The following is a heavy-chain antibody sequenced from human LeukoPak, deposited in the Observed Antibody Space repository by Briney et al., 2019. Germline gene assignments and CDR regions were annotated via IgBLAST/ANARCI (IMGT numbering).Heavy chain of an antibody. Sequence: PGGSLRLSCAASGFTFSSYSMNWVRQAPGKGLEWVSSISSSSSYIYYADSVKGRFTISRDNAKNSLYLQMNSLRAEDTAVYYCATAPYDILTGYSPYYFDYWGQGTLVTVSS. CDR1: GFTFSSYS. D-gene: IGHD3-9*01. CDR3: ATAPYDILTGYSPYYFDY. J-gene: IGHJ4*02. V-gene: IGHV3-21*06. CDR2: ISSSSSYI.